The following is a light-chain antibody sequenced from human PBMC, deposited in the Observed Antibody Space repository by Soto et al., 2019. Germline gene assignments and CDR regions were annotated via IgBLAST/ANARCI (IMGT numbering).Light chain of an antibody. V-gene: IGKV3-20*01. Sequence: PGDRATLSCSASQSVNSNYLAWYQRKPGQAPRLLIYGASNRATDIPYRFSASGSGTDFTLTITRLEAEDFAVYYCQQYDSTPPTFGQGTKVEVK. CDR1: QSVNSNY. CDR2: GAS. CDR3: QQYDSTPPT. J-gene: IGKJ1*01.